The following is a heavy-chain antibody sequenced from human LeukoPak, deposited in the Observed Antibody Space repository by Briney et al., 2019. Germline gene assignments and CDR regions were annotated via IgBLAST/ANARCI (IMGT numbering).Heavy chain of an antibody. CDR2: IYYSGST. D-gene: IGHD2-15*01. J-gene: IGHJ4*02. CDR1: GGSISSGGYY. CDR3: ARARRGGSGGFDY. Sequence: SETLSLTCTVSGGSISSGGYYWSWIRQHPGKGLEWIGYIYYSGSTYHNPSLKSRVTISVDTSKNQFSLKLSSVTAADTAVYYCARARRGGSGGFDYWGQGTLVTVSS. V-gene: IGHV4-31*03.